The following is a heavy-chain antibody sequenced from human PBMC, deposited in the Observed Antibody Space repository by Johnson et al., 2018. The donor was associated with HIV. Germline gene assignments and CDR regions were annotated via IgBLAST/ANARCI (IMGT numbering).Heavy chain of an antibody. D-gene: IGHD7-27*01. Sequence: VQLVESGGGLVQPGGSLRLSCAASGFTVSSNYMSWVRQAPGKGLEWVSVICTGGSTYYADSVKGRFTISRDNSKTTLYLQMNSLRAEDTAVSYCARDKGVNGDDAFDIWGQGTMVTVSS. V-gene: IGHV3-66*01. J-gene: IGHJ3*02. CDR1: GFTVSSNY. CDR3: ARDKGVNGDDAFDI. CDR2: ICTGGST.